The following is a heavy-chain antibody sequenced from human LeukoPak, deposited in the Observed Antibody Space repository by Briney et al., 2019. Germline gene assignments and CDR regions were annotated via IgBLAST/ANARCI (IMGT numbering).Heavy chain of an antibody. CDR1: GFTFNSYS. CDR3: ARDSYYDYVWESSRYLPQTTTATLDY. V-gene: IGHV3-21*01. Sequence: SPGGSLRLSCAASGFTFNSYSMNWVRQAPGKGLEWVSSISGSNSYIYYADSMKGRFTISRDNAKNTLFLQMNSLRAEDAAVYYCARDSYYDYVWESSRYLPQTTTATLDYWGQGTLVTVSS. J-gene: IGHJ4*02. D-gene: IGHD3-16*02. CDR2: ISGSNSYI.